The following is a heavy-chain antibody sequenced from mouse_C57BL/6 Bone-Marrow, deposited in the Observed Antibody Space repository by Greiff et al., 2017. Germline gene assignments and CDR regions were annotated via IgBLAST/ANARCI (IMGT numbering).Heavy chain of an antibody. CDR2: IDPHSGGT. CDR1: GYTFTSYW. D-gene: IGHD2-4*01. V-gene: IGHV1-72*01. J-gene: IGHJ4*01. Sequence: QVQLQQPGAELVKPGASVKLSCKASGYTFTSYWMHWVKQRPGRGLEWIGRIDPHSGGTKYNEKFKSKATLTVDKPSSTADMQLSSLTSEDSAVYYCARDYYYAMDYWGQGTSVTVSS. CDR3: ARDYYYAMDY.